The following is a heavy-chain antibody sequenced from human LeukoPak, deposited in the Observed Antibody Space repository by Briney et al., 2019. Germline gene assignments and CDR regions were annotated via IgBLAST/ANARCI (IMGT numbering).Heavy chain of an antibody. CDR1: GGSISSGGYS. CDR3: ARGDNDYGDYEYFQH. Sequence: SETLSLTCTVSGGSISSGGYSWSWIRQPAGRGLEWIGRIYTSGSTNYNPSLKSRVTMSVDTSKNQFSLKLSSVTAADTAVYYCARGDNDYGDYEYFQHWGQGTLVTVSS. V-gene: IGHV4-61*02. CDR2: IYTSGST. J-gene: IGHJ1*01. D-gene: IGHD4-17*01.